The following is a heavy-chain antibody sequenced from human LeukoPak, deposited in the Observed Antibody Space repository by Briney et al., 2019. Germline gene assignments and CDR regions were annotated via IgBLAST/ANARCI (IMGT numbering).Heavy chain of an antibody. J-gene: IGHJ5*02. CDR3: ARDSEGFGELLSWFDL. CDR2: IIPMFDTA. Sequence: ASVTVSFKASGGTFSVYAISWVRQAPGQGLEWMGGIIPMFDTANYAQKFQGRVTITADESTGTVYMELHSLRSEDTALYYCARDSEGFGELLSWFDLWGQGTLVTVSS. D-gene: IGHD3-10*01. CDR1: GGTFSVYA. V-gene: IGHV1-69*01.